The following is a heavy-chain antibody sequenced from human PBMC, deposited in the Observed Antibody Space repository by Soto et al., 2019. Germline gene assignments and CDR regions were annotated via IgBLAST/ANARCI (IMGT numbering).Heavy chain of an antibody. CDR2: INHVGGT. CDR3: VRIRYQLPSSVLWLDP. Sequence: QVQLQQWGAGLLKPSETLSLTCAVYGGFLSESYWTWIRQPAGKGLEWIGEINHVGGTNYNPSLKSRVTMSVDTSQNQFSLRLISVTAADTAMYFCVRIRYQLPSSVLWLDPWGQGTPVTVSS. D-gene: IGHD3-16*01. CDR1: GGFLSESY. J-gene: IGHJ5*02. V-gene: IGHV4-34*01.